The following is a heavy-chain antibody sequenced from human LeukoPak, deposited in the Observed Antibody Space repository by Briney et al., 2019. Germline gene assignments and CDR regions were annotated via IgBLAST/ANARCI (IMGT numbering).Heavy chain of an antibody. CDR3: ARALYYYDSSGYGPGFDY. Sequence: PGRSLRLSCAASGFTFSSYAMHWVRQAPGKGLEWVAVISYDGINKYYADSVKGRFTISRDNSKNTLYLQMNSLRAEDTAVYYCARALYYYDSSGYGPGFDYWGQGTLVTVSS. CDR2: ISYDGINK. V-gene: IGHV3-30-3*01. CDR1: GFTFSSYA. D-gene: IGHD3-22*01. J-gene: IGHJ4*02.